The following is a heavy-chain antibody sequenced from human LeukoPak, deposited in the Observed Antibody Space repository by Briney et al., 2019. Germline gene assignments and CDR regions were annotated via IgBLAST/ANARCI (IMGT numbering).Heavy chain of an antibody. J-gene: IGHJ4*02. V-gene: IGHV5-51*01. CDR2: IYPGDSDT. Sequence: GESLKISCKGSGYRFTSSWIGWVRQMPGKGLEWMGTIYPGDSDTRYSPSFQGQVTISADKSISTAYLQWSSLKASDTAMYYCARLMSAYSSGWYRPFDYWGQGTLVTVSS. CDR1: GYRFTSSW. D-gene: IGHD6-19*01. CDR3: ARLMSAYSSGWYRPFDY.